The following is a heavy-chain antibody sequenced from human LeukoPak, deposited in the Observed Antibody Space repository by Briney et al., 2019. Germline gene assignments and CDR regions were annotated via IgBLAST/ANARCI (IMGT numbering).Heavy chain of an antibody. CDR1: GFTFSSYA. CDR2: ISRSGGST. CDR3: AKAASYTTALK. J-gene: IGHJ4*02. V-gene: IGHV3-23*01. Sequence: GGSLRLSCAASGFTFSSYAMSWVRQAPGKGLEWVSAISRSGGSTYYPDSVKGRFTISRDNSKNTLYLQMNSLRAEDTAVYYCAKAASYTTALKWGQGTLVTVSS. D-gene: IGHD2-2*02.